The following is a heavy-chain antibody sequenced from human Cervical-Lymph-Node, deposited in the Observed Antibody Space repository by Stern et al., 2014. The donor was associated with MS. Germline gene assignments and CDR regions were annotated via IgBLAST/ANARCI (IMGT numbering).Heavy chain of an antibody. D-gene: IGHD1-26*01. Sequence: EVQLVESGGGLVQPGSSLRLSCTTSGFNFDGHAMHWVRQAPGKGLEWVSGISWNSGSMSYGIDVVGRFTTSRDNAKNSLYLQMNSLRPEDTAFYYCVRDTGTGSYYGWSWFDSWGQGTLVTVSS. J-gene: IGHJ5*01. CDR1: GFNFDGHA. CDR3: VRDTGTGSYYGWSWFDS. V-gene: IGHV3-9*01. CDR2: ISWNSGSM.